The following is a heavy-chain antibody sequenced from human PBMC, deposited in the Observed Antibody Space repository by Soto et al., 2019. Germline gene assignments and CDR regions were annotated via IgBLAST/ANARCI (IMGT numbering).Heavy chain of an antibody. V-gene: IGHV3-21*01. Sequence: VGSLRLSCAASGFTFSSYSMNWVRQAPGRGLEWVSSISSSSSYIYYADSVKGRFTISRDNAKNSLYLQMNSLRAEDTAVYYCARYPVAENYYYYGMDVWGQGTTVTVSS. J-gene: IGHJ6*02. D-gene: IGHD6-19*01. CDR2: ISSSSSYI. CDR3: ARYPVAENYYYYGMDV. CDR1: GFTFSSYS.